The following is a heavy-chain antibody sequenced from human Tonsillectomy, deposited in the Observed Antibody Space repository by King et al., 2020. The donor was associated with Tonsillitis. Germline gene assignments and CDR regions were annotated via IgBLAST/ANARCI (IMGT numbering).Heavy chain of an antibody. CDR2: ISSSSSTI. D-gene: IGHD2-15*01. CDR3: ARERIYYSYMDV. V-gene: IGHV3-48*01. Sequence: VQLVESGGGLVQPGGSLRLSCAASEFTFSSYSMNWVRQAPGKGLEWVAYISSSSSTIYYADSMKGRFTISRDSATNSLFLQMNSLRAEDTAVYYCARERIYYSYMDVWGKGTTVTVSS. J-gene: IGHJ6*03. CDR1: EFTFSSYS.